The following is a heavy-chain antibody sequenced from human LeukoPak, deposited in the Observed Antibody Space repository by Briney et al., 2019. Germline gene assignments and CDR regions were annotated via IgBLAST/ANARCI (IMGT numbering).Heavy chain of an antibody. V-gene: IGHV3-64*01. CDR1: GFTFSSYA. CDR2: ISSNGGST. CDR3: ARVLAAPDFDY. D-gene: IGHD6-13*01. J-gene: IGHJ4*02. Sequence: HPGGSLRLSCAASGFTFSSYAMYWVRQAPGKGLEYVSAISSNGGSTYYANSVKGRFTISRDNSKNTLYLQMGSLRAEDMAVYYCARVLAAPDFDYWGQGTLVTVPS.